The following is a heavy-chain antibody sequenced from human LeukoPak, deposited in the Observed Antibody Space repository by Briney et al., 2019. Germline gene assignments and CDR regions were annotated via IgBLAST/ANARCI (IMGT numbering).Heavy chain of an antibody. D-gene: IGHD3-9*01. CDR1: GYTFTSYD. CDR2: MNPNSGNT. V-gene: IGHV1-8*03. CDR3: ARGFEFITYLRYFDCLLPPNNWFDP. Sequence: ASVKVSCKASGYTFTSYDINWVRQATGQGLEWMGWMNPNSGNTGYAQKFQGRVTITRNTSISTAYMELSSLRSEDTAVYYCARGFEFITYLRYFDCLLPPNNWFDPWGQGTLVTVSS. J-gene: IGHJ5*02.